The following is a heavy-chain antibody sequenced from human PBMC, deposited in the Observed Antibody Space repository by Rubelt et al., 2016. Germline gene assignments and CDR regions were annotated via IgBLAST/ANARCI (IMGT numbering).Heavy chain of an antibody. V-gene: IGHV4-34*01. D-gene: IGHD3-10*01. Sequence: QVQLQQWGAGLLKPSETLSLTCAVYGGSFSGYYWSWIRQPPGKGLEWIGEINHGGSTNYNPSLKGRVTISVDTSKNQFSLRLSPVTAADTAVYYCAGTMVQPDCDYWGQGTLVTVSS. J-gene: IGHJ4*02. CDR3: AGTMVQPDCDY. CDR2: INHGGST. CDR1: GGSFSGYY.